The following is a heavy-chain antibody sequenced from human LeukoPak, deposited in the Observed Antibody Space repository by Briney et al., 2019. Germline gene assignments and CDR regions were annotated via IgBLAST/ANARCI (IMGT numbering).Heavy chain of an antibody. D-gene: IGHD2-2*01. CDR3: AKSKGGRYCSSSCCHEFDY. CDR1: GFTFSSFG. J-gene: IGHJ4*02. CDR2: ISYDGSDK. V-gene: IGHV3-30*18. Sequence: GRSQRLSCAASGFTFSSFGMHWVRQAPGKGLEWVAFISYDGSDKYNGDSVKGRFTISRDNSKNTLYLQMNSLRAEDTAVYYCAKSKGGRYCSSSCCHEFDYWGQGTVVTVSS.